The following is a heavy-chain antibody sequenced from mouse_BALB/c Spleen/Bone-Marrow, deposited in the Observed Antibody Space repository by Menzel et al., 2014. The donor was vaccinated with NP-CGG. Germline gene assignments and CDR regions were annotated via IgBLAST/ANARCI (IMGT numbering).Heavy chain of an antibody. D-gene: IGHD2-10*01. Sequence: VKLVESGPGLVQPSQSLSITCTVSGFSLTSYGVHWVRQSPGKGLEWLGVIWSGGSTDYNAAFISRLSISKDNSKSQVFFKMNSLKANDTAIYYCANPYYGNYVYAMDYWGQGTSVTVSS. CDR2: IWSGGST. CDR3: ANPYYGNYVYAMDY. V-gene: IGHV2-2*02. CDR1: GFSLTSYG. J-gene: IGHJ4*01.